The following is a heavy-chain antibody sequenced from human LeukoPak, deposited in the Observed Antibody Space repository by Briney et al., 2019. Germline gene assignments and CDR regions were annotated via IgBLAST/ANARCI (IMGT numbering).Heavy chain of an antibody. Sequence: GGSLRLSCAASGFTFSSYSMTWVRQAPGKGLEWVSSISSSSSYIYYADSVKGRFTISRDNAKNSLYLQMNSLRAEDTAVYYCARDLGFLEWLLFDYWGQGTLVTVSS. V-gene: IGHV3-21*01. J-gene: IGHJ4*02. CDR2: ISSSSSYI. CDR1: GFTFSSYS. CDR3: ARDLGFLEWLLFDY. D-gene: IGHD3-3*01.